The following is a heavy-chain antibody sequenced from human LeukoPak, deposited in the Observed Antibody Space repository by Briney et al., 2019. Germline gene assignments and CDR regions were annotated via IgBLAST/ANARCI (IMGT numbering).Heavy chain of an antibody. CDR2: IYYSGST. D-gene: IGHD3-9*01. CDR1: GGSISSSSYY. J-gene: IGHJ4*02. V-gene: IGHV4-39*01. CDR3: ARHLDYDILTGYYNSWYYFDY. Sequence: PSETLSLTCTVSGGSISSSSYYWGWIRQPPGKGLEWIGSIYYSGSTYYNPSLKSRVTISVDTSKNQFSLKLSSVTAADTAVYYCARHLDYDILTGYYNSWYYFDYWGQGTLVTVSS.